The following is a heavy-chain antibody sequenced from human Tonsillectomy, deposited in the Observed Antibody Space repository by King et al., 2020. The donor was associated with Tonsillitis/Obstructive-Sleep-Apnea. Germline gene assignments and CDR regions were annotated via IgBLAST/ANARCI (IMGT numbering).Heavy chain of an antibody. CDR3: AKFRSEVVVAATNY. J-gene: IGHJ4*02. CDR2: ISGSGDIT. V-gene: IGHV3-23*04. D-gene: IGHD2-15*01. Sequence: VQLVESGGGLVQPGGSLSLSCAASGFTFSSYAMSWVRQAPGKGLEWVSSISGSGDITYYADSVRGRFTISRDNSKNTLYLQMNSLRAEDTAVYYCAKFRSEVVVAATNYWGQGTLVTVSS. CDR1: GFTFSSYA.